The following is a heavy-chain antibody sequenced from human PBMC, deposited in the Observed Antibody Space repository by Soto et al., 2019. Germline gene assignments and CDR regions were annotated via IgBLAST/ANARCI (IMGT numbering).Heavy chain of an antibody. CDR2: FYYSGST. V-gene: IGHV4-59*02. CDR1: GGSVSSYY. D-gene: IGHD2-21*02. J-gene: IGHJ6*02. CDR3: ARDLWGYCGTDCYPLDV. Sequence: SETLSLTCTVSGGSVSSYYWSWIRQPPGKGLEWIGYFYYSGSTNYNPSFKSRVTISIDKSKNQFSLKLNSVTAADTAIYYCARDLWGYCGTDCYPLDVWGQGTTVTVSS.